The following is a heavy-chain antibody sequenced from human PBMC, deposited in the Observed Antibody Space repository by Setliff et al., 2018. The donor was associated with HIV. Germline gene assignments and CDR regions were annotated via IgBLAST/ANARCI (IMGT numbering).Heavy chain of an antibody. V-gene: IGHV3-30*07. D-gene: IGHD5-18*01. CDR3: ARDVEMDTIPAFDI. CDR2: ISYDGSRI. J-gene: IGHJ3*02. CDR1: GFTFFNFA. Sequence: PGGSLRLSCVATGFTFFNFAMHWVRQAPGRGLEWVSVISYDGSRISYAESVKGRFTISRDSAKNSLYLQMNSLRADDTAVYYCARDVEMDTIPAFDIWGQGTMVTVSS.